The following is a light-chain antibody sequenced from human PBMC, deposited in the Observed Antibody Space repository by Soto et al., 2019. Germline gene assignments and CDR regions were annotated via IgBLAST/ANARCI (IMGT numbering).Light chain of an antibody. J-gene: IGKJ1*01. V-gene: IGKV3-11*01. CDR3: QQRINWPLT. CDR2: DAS. Sequence: EIVLTQSPATLSLSPGERATLSCRASQSVNSYLAWYQQRPGQAPRLLIYDASNRASGIPARFSGSGSGTDFTLTISRLEPEDFAVYYCQQRINWPLTFGQGTKVEIK. CDR1: QSVNSY.